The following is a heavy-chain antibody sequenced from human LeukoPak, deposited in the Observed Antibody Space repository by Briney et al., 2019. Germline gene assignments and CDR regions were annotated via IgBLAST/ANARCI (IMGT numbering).Heavy chain of an antibody. CDR3: ARDVYASETYYVGH. J-gene: IGHJ4*02. CDR2: IHYSGST. D-gene: IGHD3-10*01. Sequence: PSETLSLTCTVSGGSISNYYWSWIRQPPGKGLEWIGYIHYSGSTSYNPSLKSRVTISVDTSKNQFSLKLRFVTPADTAVYYCARDVYASETYYVGHWGQGILVTVSS. CDR1: GGSISNYY. V-gene: IGHV4-59*01.